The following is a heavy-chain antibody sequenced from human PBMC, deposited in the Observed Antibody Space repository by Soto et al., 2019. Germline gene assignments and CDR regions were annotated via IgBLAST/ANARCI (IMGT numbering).Heavy chain of an antibody. D-gene: IGHD1-26*01. CDR1: GFTFSDYY. J-gene: IGHJ4*02. V-gene: IGHV3-11*01. CDR3: ARVRWELLWYFDY. CDR2: ISSSGTTI. Sequence: GGSLRLSCAASGFTFSDYYMSWIRQAPGKGLEWVSYISSSGTTIYYADSVKGRFTISRDNAKNSLFLQMNSLRAENTAVYYCARVRWELLWYFDYWGQGTLVTVSS.